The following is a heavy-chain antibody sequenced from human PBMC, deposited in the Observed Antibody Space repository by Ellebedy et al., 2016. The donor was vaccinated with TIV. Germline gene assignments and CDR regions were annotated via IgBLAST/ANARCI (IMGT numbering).Heavy chain of an antibody. V-gene: IGHV5-51*01. D-gene: IGHD4-23*01. Sequence: GESLKISCKGSGYSFTSYWIGWVRQMPGKGLEWMVIIYPGDSDTRYSPSFQGQVTISADKSISTAYLQRSSLKASDTAMYYCARRKGTTVVTNDAFDIWGRGTMVTVSS. CDR1: GYSFTSYW. CDR2: IYPGDSDT. J-gene: IGHJ3*02. CDR3: ARRKGTTVVTNDAFDI.